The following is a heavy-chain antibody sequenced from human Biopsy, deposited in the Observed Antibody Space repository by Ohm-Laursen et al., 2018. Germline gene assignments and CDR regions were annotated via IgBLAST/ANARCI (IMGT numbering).Heavy chain of an antibody. CDR1: GDSVSSGSFY. CDR3: ARGTGRYYVYGAFDI. D-gene: IGHD1-26*01. Sequence: TLSLTCTVSGDSVSSGSFYWTRIRQPPGQGLEYIGYIYDRGSTANYNLSLESRVTMSVDTSKNQFPLNLRSVTAADTAVYYCARGTGRYYVYGAFDIWGQGTVVTVSS. CDR2: IYDRGSTA. V-gene: IGHV4-61*01. J-gene: IGHJ3*02.